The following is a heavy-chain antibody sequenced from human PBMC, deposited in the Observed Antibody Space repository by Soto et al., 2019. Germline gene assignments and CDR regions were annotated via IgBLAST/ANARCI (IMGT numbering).Heavy chain of an antibody. Sequence: SETLSLTCTVSGGSISSSSYYWGWIRQPPGKGLEWIGSIYYSGSTYYNPSLKSQVTISVDTSKNQFSLKLSSVTAADTAVYYCARRAGADKPYYYYYMDVWGKGTTVTVSS. V-gene: IGHV4-39*01. CDR1: GGSISSSSYY. D-gene: IGHD6-13*01. J-gene: IGHJ6*03. CDR2: IYYSGST. CDR3: ARRAGADKPYYYYYMDV.